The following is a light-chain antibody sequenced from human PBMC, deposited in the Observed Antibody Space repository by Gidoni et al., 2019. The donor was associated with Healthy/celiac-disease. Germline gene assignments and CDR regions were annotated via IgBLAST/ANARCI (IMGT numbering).Light chain of an antibody. CDR3: QQCSNTPRT. Sequence: IQMTQSPSSLSASVGDRVTITCRASQSISSYLNWYQQKPGKAPKLLIYAASSLQSGVPSRFGSGGGTAYITITISSLQPEVVTNYCYQQCSNTPRTFGQGTKVDIK. J-gene: IGKJ2*02. CDR2: AAS. V-gene: IGKV1-39*01. CDR1: QSISSY.